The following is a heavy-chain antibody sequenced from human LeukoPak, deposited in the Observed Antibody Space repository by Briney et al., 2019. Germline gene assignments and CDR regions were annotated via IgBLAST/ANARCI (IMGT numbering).Heavy chain of an antibody. J-gene: IGHJ4*02. CDR2: IIPILGIA. CDR3: ARDSRYSSSDY. Sequence: GASVKVSCKASGGTFSSYAINWVRQAPGQGLEWMGRIIPILGIANYAQKLQGRVTITADKSTSTAYMELSSLRSEDTAVYYCARDSRYSSSDYWGQGTLVTVSS. CDR1: GGTFSSYA. V-gene: IGHV1-69*04. D-gene: IGHD6-6*01.